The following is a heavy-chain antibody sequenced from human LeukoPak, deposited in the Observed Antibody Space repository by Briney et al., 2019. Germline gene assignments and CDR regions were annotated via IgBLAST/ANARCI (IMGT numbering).Heavy chain of an antibody. Sequence: GGSLRLSCAASGFTFSGYAVHWVRQAPGKGLEWVAVISYDGSNKYYADSVKGRFTISRDNSKNTLYLQMYSLRAEDTAVYYCAKDQGIVVVGWGQGTLVTVSS. CDR1: GFTFSGYA. D-gene: IGHD2-2*01. CDR2: ISYDGSNK. CDR3: AKDQGIVVVG. V-gene: IGHV3-30-3*01. J-gene: IGHJ4*02.